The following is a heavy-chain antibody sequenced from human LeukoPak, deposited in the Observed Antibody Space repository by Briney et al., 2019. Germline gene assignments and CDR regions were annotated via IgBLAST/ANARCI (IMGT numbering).Heavy chain of an antibody. V-gene: IGHV3-30*02. D-gene: IGHD6-13*01. CDR2: IRYDGSNK. CDR1: GFTFSTYA. CDR3: AKIPVCIAAAGTVRSAFDI. J-gene: IGHJ3*02. Sequence: GGSLRLSCAASGFTFSTYAMHWFRQAPGKGLEWVAFIRYDGSNKYYADSVKGRFTISRDNSKNTLYLQMNSLRAQDTAVYYCAKIPVCIAAAGTVRSAFDIWGPGTMVTVSS.